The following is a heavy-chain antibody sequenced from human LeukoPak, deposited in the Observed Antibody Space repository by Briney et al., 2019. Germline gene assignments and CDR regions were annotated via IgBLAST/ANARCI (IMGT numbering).Heavy chain of an antibody. J-gene: IGHJ4*02. CDR1: GFTFSSYA. D-gene: IGHD6-13*01. CDR3: ARSIAAAGTGY. Sequence: PGGSLRLSCAASGFTFSSYAMSWVRQAPGKGLEWVSAISGSGGSTYYADSVKGRFTISRDNSKNTLYLQINSLRAEDTAVYYCARSIAAAGTGYWGQGTLVTVSS. V-gene: IGHV3-23*01. CDR2: ISGSGGST.